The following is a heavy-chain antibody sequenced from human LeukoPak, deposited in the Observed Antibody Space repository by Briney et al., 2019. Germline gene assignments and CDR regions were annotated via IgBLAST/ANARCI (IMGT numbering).Heavy chain of an antibody. CDR3: ARRGRNSSGWQDYL. D-gene: IGHD6-25*01. V-gene: IGHV4-59*01. CDR1: GGSISSYY. CDR2: TYHTGST. Sequence: SETLSLTCTVSGGSISSYYWSWIRQPPGKGLEWIANTYHTGSTHYNPSLSSRVTIARDTAKNHFSLKLTSVTAADTAVYYCARRGRNSSGWQDYLWGQGTLVTVSS. J-gene: IGHJ4*02.